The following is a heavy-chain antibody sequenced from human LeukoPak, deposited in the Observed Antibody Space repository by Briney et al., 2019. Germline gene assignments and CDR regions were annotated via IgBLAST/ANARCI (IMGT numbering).Heavy chain of an antibody. CDR1: GFSVSGHW. V-gene: IGHV3-74*01. CDR3: ARGSGAYGDFDY. D-gene: IGHD6-19*01. CDR2: INSDGSST. Sequence: GGSLRLSCAASGFSVSGHWMHWVRQAPGKGLVWVSRINSDGSSTNYADSVRGRFTISRDNAKNTVYLQVNSLRVEDTAVYYCARGSGAYGDFDYWGQGTLVTVSS. J-gene: IGHJ4*02.